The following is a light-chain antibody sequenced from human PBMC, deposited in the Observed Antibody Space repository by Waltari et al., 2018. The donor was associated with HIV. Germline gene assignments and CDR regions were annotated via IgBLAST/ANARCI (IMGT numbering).Light chain of an antibody. CDR2: EVS. CDR3: CSYAGGRVFVL. CDR1: ISDIGSYNL. V-gene: IGLV2-23*02. J-gene: IGLJ2*01. Sequence: QSALTPPASVSGSPGQSITISCTGTISDIGSYNLVPWYQQYPGRAPKLIIYEVSKRPSGVSDRFSGSKSGNRASLTVAGLKVEDEADYYCCSYAGGRVFVLFGGGTRLTV.